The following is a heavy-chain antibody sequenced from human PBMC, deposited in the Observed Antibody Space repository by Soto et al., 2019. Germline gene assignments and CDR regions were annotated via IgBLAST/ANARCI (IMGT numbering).Heavy chain of an antibody. Sequence: SGPTLVNPTQTLTLTCTFSGFSLSTSGVGVGWIRQPPGKALEWLALIYWDDDKRYSPSLKSRLTITKDTSKNQVVLTMTNMDPVDTATYYCAHTRITMVRGIIITADYWGQGTLVPVSS. D-gene: IGHD3-10*01. CDR2: IYWDDDK. J-gene: IGHJ4*02. V-gene: IGHV2-5*02. CDR3: AHTRITMVRGIIITADY. CDR1: GFSLSTSGVG.